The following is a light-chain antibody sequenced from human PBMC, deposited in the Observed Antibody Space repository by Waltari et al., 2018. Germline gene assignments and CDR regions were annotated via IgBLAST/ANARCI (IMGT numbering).Light chain of an antibody. Sequence: DVVLAQSPLSLPVTLGQPASISCRSSQSLVNTDGNIYLNWFHQRPGQSPRRLIYKVSNRDSGVPDRFSGSGSGTDFTLKISRLEADDVGVYFCMQGTHWPPTFGQGIKVEIK. CDR1: QSLVNTDGNIY. J-gene: IGKJ1*01. V-gene: IGKV2-30*01. CDR2: KVS. CDR3: MQGTHWPPT.